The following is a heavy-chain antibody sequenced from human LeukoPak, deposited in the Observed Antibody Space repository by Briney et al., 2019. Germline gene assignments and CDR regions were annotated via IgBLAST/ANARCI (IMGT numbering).Heavy chain of an antibody. D-gene: IGHD6-13*01. Sequence: SETLSLTCTVSGGSIRSSSYYWGWIRQPPGKGLEWIGSIFYSGSTYYNPSLKSRVTISVDTSKNQLSLKLSSVTAADTAVYYCAKILGIGAAGRIEYWGQGTLVTVSS. J-gene: IGHJ4*02. V-gene: IGHV4-39*01. CDR2: IFYSGST. CDR3: AKILGIGAAGRIEY. CDR1: GGSIRSSSYY.